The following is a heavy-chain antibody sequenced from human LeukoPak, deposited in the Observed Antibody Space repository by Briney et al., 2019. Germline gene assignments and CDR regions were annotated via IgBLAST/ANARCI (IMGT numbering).Heavy chain of an antibody. V-gene: IGHV4-4*02. CDR1: GGSSSSSNW. CDR2: IYHSGST. Sequence: PSETLSLTCAVSGGSSSSSNWWSWVRQPPGKGLEWIGEIYHSGSTNYNPSLKSRVTISVDKSKNQFSLKLSSVTAADTAVYYCARDNWNYGSSMDVWGQGTTVTVSS. J-gene: IGHJ6*02. D-gene: IGHD1-7*01. CDR3: ARDNWNYGSSMDV.